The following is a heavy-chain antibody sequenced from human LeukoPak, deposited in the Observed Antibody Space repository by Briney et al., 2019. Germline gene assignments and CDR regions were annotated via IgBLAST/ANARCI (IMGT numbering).Heavy chain of an antibody. D-gene: IGHD3-10*01. V-gene: IGHV3-7*04. CDR1: GFTFSSYW. CDR2: IKQDGSEK. CDR3: ARDLSVRTIDY. Sequence: PGGSLRLPCAASGFTFSSYWMSWVRQAPGKGLEWVANIKQDGSEKYYVDSVKGRSTISRDNAKNSLYLQMNSLRAEDTAVYYCARDLSVRTIDYWGQGTLVTVSS. J-gene: IGHJ4*02.